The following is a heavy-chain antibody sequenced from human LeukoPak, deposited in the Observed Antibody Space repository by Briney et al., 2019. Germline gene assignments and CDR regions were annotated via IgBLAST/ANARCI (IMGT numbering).Heavy chain of an antibody. J-gene: IGHJ4*02. Sequence: GGSLRLSCAASGFTFSSYWMSWVRQAPGRGLEWVANIKQDGSEKYYVDSVKGRFTISRDNAKNSLYLQMNSLRAEDTAVYYCARDGFMWLVGYYFDYWGQGTLVTVSS. D-gene: IGHD6-19*01. CDR3: ARDGFMWLVGYYFDY. V-gene: IGHV3-7*01. CDR2: IKQDGSEK. CDR1: GFTFSSYW.